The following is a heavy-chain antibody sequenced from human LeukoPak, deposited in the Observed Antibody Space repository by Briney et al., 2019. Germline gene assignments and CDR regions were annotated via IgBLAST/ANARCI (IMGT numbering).Heavy chain of an antibody. V-gene: IGHV3-23*01. CDR1: GFTFSSYA. Sequence: PGGSLRLSCAASGFTFSSYAMSWVRQAPGKGLEWVSAISGSGGSTYYADSVKGRFTISRDNSANTLSLQMNSLRAEDTAVYYCAKDLSFIVVVPAALDYWGQGTLVTVSS. D-gene: IGHD2-2*01. CDR2: ISGSGGST. J-gene: IGHJ4*02. CDR3: AKDLSFIVVVPAALDY.